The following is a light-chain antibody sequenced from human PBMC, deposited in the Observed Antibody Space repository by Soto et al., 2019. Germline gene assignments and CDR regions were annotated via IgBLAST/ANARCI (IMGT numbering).Light chain of an antibody. Sequence: EIVLTQSPGTLSLSPGERATLSCRASQSVXXXYVAWYQQKPGQAPRLLIYGAASRATGIPDRFSGSGSGTDFTLTISRLEPEDFAVYSCQQYGTTPRTFGQGTKVEV. V-gene: IGKV3-20*01. CDR1: QSVXXXY. CDR3: QQYGTTPRT. CDR2: GAA. J-gene: IGKJ1*01.